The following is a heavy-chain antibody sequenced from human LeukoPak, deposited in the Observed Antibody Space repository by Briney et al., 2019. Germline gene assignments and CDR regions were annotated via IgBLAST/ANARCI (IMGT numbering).Heavy chain of an antibody. D-gene: IGHD3-10*01. V-gene: IGHV3-23*01. CDR3: AKEAYGSGNYYRDYFDY. CDR1: GFTFSNYA. Sequence: GGSLRLSCAASGFTFSNYAMSWVRQAPGKGLEWVSAMSGSGGSTYYADSLKGRFTISRDNSKNTLYLQMSSLRAEDTAVYFCAKEAYGSGNYYRDYFDYWGQGTLVTVSS. CDR2: MSGSGGST. J-gene: IGHJ4*02.